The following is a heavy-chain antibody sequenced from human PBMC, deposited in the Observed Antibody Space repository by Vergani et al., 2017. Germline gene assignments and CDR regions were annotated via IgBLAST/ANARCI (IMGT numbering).Heavy chain of an antibody. CDR3: VRTEXCTGIACNTRFGS. Sequence: EVQLVESGGGSVQSGGSLRLSCVASGFSFNTYWMHWVRQVPGKGLMWVARIDEYGNRATYGDFETGRFTISRDNAKNTVFLQMNNLRGDDAGVYYCVRTEXCTGIACNTRFGSWGQGALVTVSS. J-gene: IGHJ5*01. V-gene: IGHV3-74*03. CDR1: GFSFNTYW. D-gene: IGHD2-8*02. CDR2: IDEYGNRA.